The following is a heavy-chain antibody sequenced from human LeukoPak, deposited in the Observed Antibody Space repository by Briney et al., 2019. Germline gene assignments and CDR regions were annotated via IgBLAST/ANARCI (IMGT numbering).Heavy chain of an antibody. J-gene: IGHJ4*02. D-gene: IGHD6-19*01. CDR3: VRGSGWNY. CDR2: ITSNGGTT. V-gene: IGHV3-64*01. Sequence: PGGSLRLSCAASGFTFSSYVMHWVRQAPGKGLEYVSAITSNGGTTYYANSVKGRFTISRANSKNTLYLQMGSLRAEDMAVYYCVRGSGWNYWGQGTLVTVSS. CDR1: GFTFSSYV.